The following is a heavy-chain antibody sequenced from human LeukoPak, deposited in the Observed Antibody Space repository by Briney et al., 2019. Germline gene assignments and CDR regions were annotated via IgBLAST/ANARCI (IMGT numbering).Heavy chain of an antibody. J-gene: IGHJ3*02. Sequence: GGSLRLSCAASGFTFSNAWMGWVRQAPGKGLEWVGRIKSKTDGGTTDYAAPVKGRFTISRDDSKNTLYLQMNSLKTEDTAVYYCTTDSHYCSSTSCYAGEDAFDIWGQGTMVTVSS. D-gene: IGHD2-2*01. CDR2: IKSKTDGGTT. CDR1: GFTFSNAW. V-gene: IGHV3-15*01. CDR3: TTDSHYCSSTSCYAGEDAFDI.